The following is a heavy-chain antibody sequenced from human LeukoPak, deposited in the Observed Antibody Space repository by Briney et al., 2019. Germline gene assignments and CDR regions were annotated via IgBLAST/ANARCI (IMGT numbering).Heavy chain of an antibody. Sequence: GGSLRLSCAASGFTFSSYSMNWVRQVPGKGLEWVSSISSSSYIYYADSVKGRFTISRDNAKNSLYLQMNSLRAEDTAVYYCARVGYCSSTSCYWYFDYWGQGTLVTVSS. CDR2: ISSSSYI. V-gene: IGHV3-21*01. CDR3: ARVGYCSSTSCYWYFDY. J-gene: IGHJ4*02. CDR1: GFTFSSYS. D-gene: IGHD2-2*01.